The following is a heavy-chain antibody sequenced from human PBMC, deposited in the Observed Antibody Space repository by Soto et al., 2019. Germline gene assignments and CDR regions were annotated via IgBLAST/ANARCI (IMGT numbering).Heavy chain of an antibody. J-gene: IGHJ4*02. CDR2: IYYSGST. CDR1: GGSISSGGYY. D-gene: IGHD3-3*02. Sequence: SETLSLTCTVSGGSISSGGYYWSWIRQHPGKGLEWIGYIYYSGSTYYNPSLKSRVTISVDTSKNQFSLKLSSVTAADTAVYYCARGLGGTSIDYFDYWGQGTLVTVSS. V-gene: IGHV4-31*03. CDR3: ARGLGGTSIDYFDY.